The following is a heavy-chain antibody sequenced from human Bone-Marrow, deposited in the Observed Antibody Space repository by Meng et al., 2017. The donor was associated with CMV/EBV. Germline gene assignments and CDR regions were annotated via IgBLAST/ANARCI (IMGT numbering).Heavy chain of an antibody. D-gene: IGHD2-15*01. V-gene: IGHV1-69*05. CDR3: ARTDLVVTPRGRGYYFDY. J-gene: IGHJ4*02. CDR1: GGTFSSYA. Sequence: SVKVSCKASGGTFSSYAISWVRQAPGQGLEWMGGIIPIFGTANYAQKFQGRVTITTDESTSTAYMELSSLRSEYTAVYYCARTDLVVTPRGRGYYFDYWGQGTLVTVSS. CDR2: IIPIFGTA.